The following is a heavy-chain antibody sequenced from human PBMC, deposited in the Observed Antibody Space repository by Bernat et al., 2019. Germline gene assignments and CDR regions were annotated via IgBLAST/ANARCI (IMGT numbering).Heavy chain of an antibody. J-gene: IGHJ4*02. Sequence: EVQLVESGGGLVQPGGSLRLSCAASGFSFSSYVMSWVRQAPGKGLEWVSAITGSGGNVYYVDPGKGRFTSSSDNSRKTVYRQRPSLRAADTAVYYCATEGTGSLKGPYVEYWGQGTLVTVSS. V-gene: IGHV3-23*04. CDR1: GFSFSSYV. CDR2: ITGSGGNV. CDR3: ATEGTGSLKGPYVEY. D-gene: IGHD2-2*01.